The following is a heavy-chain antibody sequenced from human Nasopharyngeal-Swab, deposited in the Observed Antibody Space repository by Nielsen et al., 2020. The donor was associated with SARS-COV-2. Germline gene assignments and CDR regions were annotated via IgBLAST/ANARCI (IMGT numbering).Heavy chain of an antibody. J-gene: IGHJ6*02. V-gene: IGHV5-10-1*01. CDR3: ARAGLPDTYYYYYGMDV. Sequence: GASLKISCKGSGSSFTSYWISWVRQMPGKGLEWMGRIDPSDSYTNYSPSFQGHVTISADKSISTAYLQWSSLKASDTAMYYCARAGLPDTYYYYYGMDVWGQGTTVTVSS. CDR2: IDPSDSYT. D-gene: IGHD3/OR15-3a*01. CDR1: GSSFTSYW.